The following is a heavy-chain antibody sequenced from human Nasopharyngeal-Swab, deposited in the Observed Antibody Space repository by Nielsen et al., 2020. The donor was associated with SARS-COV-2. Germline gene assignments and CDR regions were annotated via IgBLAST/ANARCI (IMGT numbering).Heavy chain of an antibody. CDR3: ARGLVDVNMMLVVIGFSYWLDS. V-gene: IGHV4-34*01. CDR2: INHRGTT. D-gene: IGHD3-22*01. J-gene: IGHJ5*01. Sequence: WIRQPPGRGLQWLGEINHRGTTSYNPSLKSRVTISADTSKNQFSLNLSSVTAADTAVYYCARGLVDVNMMLVVIGFSYWLDSWGQGTLVTVSS.